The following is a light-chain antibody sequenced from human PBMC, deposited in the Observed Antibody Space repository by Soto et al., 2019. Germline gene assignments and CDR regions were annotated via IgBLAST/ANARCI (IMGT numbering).Light chain of an antibody. J-gene: IGLJ3*02. CDR3: AAWDDILGGVL. V-gene: IGLV1-47*01. CDR2: RIT. CDR1: SSNIGRNY. Sequence: QSALTQPPSASGTPGQRVTISCSGNSSNIGRNYVNWYQVFPGSAPKLLIYRITQRPSGVPDRVSASKSGTSASLAISGLRPEDEADYYCAAWDDILGGVLFGGGTQLTVL.